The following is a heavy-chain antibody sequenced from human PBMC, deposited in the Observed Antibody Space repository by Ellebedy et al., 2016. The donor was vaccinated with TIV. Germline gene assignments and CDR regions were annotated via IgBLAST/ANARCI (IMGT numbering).Heavy chain of an antibody. CDR2: INPNSGGT. D-gene: IGHD6-19*01. CDR1: GYTFTGYY. CDR3: ARAELTWGIAVADAFDY. V-gene: IGHV1-2*04. J-gene: IGHJ4*02. Sequence: AASVKVSCKASGYTFTGYYMHWVRQAPGQGLEWMGWINPNSGGTNYAQKFQGWVTMTRDTSISTAYMELSRLRSEDTAVYYCARAELTWGIAVADAFDYWGQGTLVTVSS.